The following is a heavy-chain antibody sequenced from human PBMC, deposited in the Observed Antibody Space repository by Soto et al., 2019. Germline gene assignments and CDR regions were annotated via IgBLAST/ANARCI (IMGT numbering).Heavy chain of an antibody. D-gene: IGHD3-9*01. CDR1: GYTFTSYY. CDR2: INPSGGST. Sequence: ASVKVSCKASGYTFTSYYMHWVRQAPGQGLEWMGIINPSGGSTSYAQKFQGRVTMTRDTSTSTVYMELSSLRSEDTAVYYCARDLSVTIFRNWFDPWGQGTLVTVSS. CDR3: ARDLSVTIFRNWFDP. J-gene: IGHJ5*02. V-gene: IGHV1-46*01.